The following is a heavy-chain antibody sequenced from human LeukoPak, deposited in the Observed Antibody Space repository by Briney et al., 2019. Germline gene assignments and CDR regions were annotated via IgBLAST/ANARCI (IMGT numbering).Heavy chain of an antibody. CDR2: ISSSGSTI. D-gene: IGHD3-10*02. CDR3: AELGITTIGGV. Sequence: PGGSLRLSCVVSGFTFSSYWMSWVRQAPGKGLEWVSYISSSGSTIYYADSVKGRFTISRDNAKNSLYLQMNSLRAEDTAVYYCAELGITTIGGVWGKGTTVTISS. V-gene: IGHV3-48*04. J-gene: IGHJ6*04. CDR1: GFTFSSYW.